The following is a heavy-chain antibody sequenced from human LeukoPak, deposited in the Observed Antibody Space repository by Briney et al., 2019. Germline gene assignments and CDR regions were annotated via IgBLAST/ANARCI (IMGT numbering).Heavy chain of an antibody. V-gene: IGHV4-34*01. CDR2: INHSGST. CDR1: GGSFSGYY. CDR3: ARLGLSGYYSFDY. Sequence: KSSETLSLTCAVYGGSFSGYYWSWIRQPPRKGLEWIGEINHSGSTNYNPSLKSRVTISVDTSKNQFSLKLSSVTAADTAVYYCARLGLSGYYSFDYWGQGTLVTVSS. D-gene: IGHD3-22*01. J-gene: IGHJ4*02.